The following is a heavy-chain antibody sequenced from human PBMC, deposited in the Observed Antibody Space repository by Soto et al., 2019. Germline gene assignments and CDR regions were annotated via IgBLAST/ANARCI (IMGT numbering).Heavy chain of an antibody. CDR3: AKDRRYYSSGAFDY. CDR1: GFTFDDYA. CDR2: ISWNSGSI. J-gene: IGHJ4*02. D-gene: IGHD6-19*01. Sequence: GGSLRLSCAASGFTFDDYAMHWVRQAPGKGLEWVSGISWNSGSIGYADSVKGRFTISRDNAKNSLYLQMNSLRAEDTALYYCAKDRRYYSSGAFDYWGQGTLVTVSS. V-gene: IGHV3-9*01.